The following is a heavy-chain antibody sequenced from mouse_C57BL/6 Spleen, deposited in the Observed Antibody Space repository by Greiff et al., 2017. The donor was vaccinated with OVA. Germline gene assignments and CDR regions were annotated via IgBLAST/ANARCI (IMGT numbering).Heavy chain of an antibody. CDR2: IWGDGST. V-gene: IGHV2-3*01. CDR1: GFSLTSYG. CDR3: DKHDYYGSGDWLAY. Sequence: VKLMESGPGLVAPSQSLSITCTVSGFSLTSYGVSWVRQPPGKGLEWLGVIWGDGSTTYHSALLSRLSTSHDNSTSHVFLKLNNLQTEDTAEYYCDKHDYYGSGDWLAYWGQGTLVTVSA. J-gene: IGHJ3*01. D-gene: IGHD1-1*01.